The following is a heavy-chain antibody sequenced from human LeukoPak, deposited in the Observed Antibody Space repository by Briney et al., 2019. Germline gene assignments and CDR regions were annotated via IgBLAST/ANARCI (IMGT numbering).Heavy chain of an antibody. CDR1: GGSISSYY. Sequence: SETLSLTCNVSGGSISSYYWSWIRQPPAKGLEWIGYIYYSGSTNYNPSLKSRVTISVDTSKNQFSLKLSSVTAADTAVYYCARGKRFPMVRGGDYFDYWGQGTLVTVSS. CDR2: IYYSGST. D-gene: IGHD4-23*01. J-gene: IGHJ4*02. CDR3: ARGKRFPMVRGGDYFDY. V-gene: IGHV4-59*01.